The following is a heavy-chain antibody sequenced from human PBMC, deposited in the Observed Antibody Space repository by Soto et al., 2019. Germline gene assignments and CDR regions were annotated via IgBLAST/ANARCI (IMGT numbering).Heavy chain of an antibody. V-gene: IGHV4-59*08. J-gene: IGHJ4*02. Sequence: SETLSLTCTVSGGSISSYCWSWIRQSPGKGLEWIGYIYYSGSTTYNPSLKSRVTISVDTSKNQFSLKLSSVTAADTAVYYCARGAYYYDSSGYYRLDYWGQGTLVTVSS. D-gene: IGHD3-22*01. CDR3: ARGAYYYDSSGYYRLDY. CDR1: GGSISSYC. CDR2: IYYSGST.